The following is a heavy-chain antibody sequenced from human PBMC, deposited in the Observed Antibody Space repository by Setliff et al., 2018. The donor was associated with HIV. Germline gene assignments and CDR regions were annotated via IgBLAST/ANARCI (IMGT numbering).Heavy chain of an antibody. J-gene: IGHJ5*02. D-gene: IGHD3-3*01. CDR2: ISGSGDST. CDR3: AKDYTATFWEYNWYDV. V-gene: IGHV3-23*01. CDR1: GSSFSSGIYY. Sequence: ETLSLTCNVSGSSFSSGIYYWTWIRQAPGKGLEWVAGISGSGDSTYYAESVKGRFIISRDNSKDTLSLQLNNVRAEDTAVYFCAKDYTATFWEYNWYDVWGQGTLVTVSS.